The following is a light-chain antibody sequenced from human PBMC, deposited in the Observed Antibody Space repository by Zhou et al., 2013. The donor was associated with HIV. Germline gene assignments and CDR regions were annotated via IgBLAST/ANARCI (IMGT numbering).Light chain of an antibody. CDR3: QQFHSTPFT. J-gene: IGKJ3*01. CDR2: DAS. CDR1: QGVSIA. V-gene: IGKV1-13*02. Sequence: AIQLTQSPSSLSASVGDRVTITCRASQGVSIALAWYQQRPGKAPKFLMYDASTLQSGVPSRFSGSGSGTDFTLTISSLQPEDFATYYCQQFHSTPFTFGPGTESGYQT.